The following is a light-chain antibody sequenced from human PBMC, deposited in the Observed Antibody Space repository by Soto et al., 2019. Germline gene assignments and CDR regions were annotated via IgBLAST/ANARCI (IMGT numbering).Light chain of an antibody. CDR1: PPMASVY. CDR2: DTS. V-gene: IGKV3D-20*01. Sequence: IVLTQSPASLSLSPGERPTPSSGASPPMASVYLAWYQHKPGLAPRLLIYDTSIRATGIPDRFTGSGSGTDFTLTISRLEPEDFAVYYCQQYDTSLTFGGGTKVEIK. CDR3: QQYDTSLT. J-gene: IGKJ4*01.